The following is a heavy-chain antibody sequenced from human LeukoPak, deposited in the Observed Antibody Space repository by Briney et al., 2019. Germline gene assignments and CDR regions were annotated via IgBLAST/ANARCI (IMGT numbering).Heavy chain of an antibody. D-gene: IGHD3-9*01. CDR1: GGTFSSYA. Sequence: GSSVKVSCKASGGTFSSYAISWVRQAPGQGLEWMGGIIPIFGTANYAQKFQGRVTITADESTSTAYMELSSLRSEDTAVYYCARERGLPYFDWLLYRNNWFDPWGQGTLVTVSS. J-gene: IGHJ5*02. V-gene: IGHV1-69*01. CDR3: ARERGLPYFDWLLYRNNWFDP. CDR2: IIPIFGTA.